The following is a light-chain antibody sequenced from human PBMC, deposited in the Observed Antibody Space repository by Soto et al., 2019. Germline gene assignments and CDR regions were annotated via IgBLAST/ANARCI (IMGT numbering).Light chain of an antibody. Sequence: QSVLTQPASVSGSPGQSITISCTGTSSDVGGYKLVSWYQQHPGKAPKLMIYEVSNRPSGVSNRFSGSKSGNTASLTISGLQAEDEADYYCSSYTTSSTRVFGGGTKLTVL. CDR2: EVS. V-gene: IGLV2-14*01. J-gene: IGLJ3*02. CDR1: SSDVGGYKL. CDR3: SSYTTSSTRV.